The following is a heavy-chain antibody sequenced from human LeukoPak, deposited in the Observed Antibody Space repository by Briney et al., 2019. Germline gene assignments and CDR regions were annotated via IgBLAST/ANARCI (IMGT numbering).Heavy chain of an antibody. V-gene: IGHV4-59*01. CDR3: AGNRGYSYGYDY. J-gene: IGHJ4*02. CDR1: GFTFSGYS. D-gene: IGHD5-18*01. Sequence: GSLRLSCAASGFTFSGYSMNWVRRAPGRGLEWIGYIYYSGSTNYNPSLKSRVTISVDTSKNQFSLKLSSVTAADTAVYYCAGNRGYSYGYDYWGQGTLVTVSS. CDR2: IYYSGST.